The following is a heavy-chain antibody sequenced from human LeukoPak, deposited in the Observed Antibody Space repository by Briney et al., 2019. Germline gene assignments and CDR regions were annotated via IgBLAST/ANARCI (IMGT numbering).Heavy chain of an antibody. CDR1: GYTFTTYG. D-gene: IGHD3-22*01. Sequence: ASVKVSCKASGYTFTTYGISWVRQAPGQGLEWMGWISGYNGNTNYAQKFQGRVTMTTDTSTTTAYMDVRSLRSDDTAVYYCARVLAYYDSSGYSEWNAFDIWGQGTMVTVSS. J-gene: IGHJ3*02. V-gene: IGHV1-18*01. CDR2: ISGYNGNT. CDR3: ARVLAYYDSSGYSEWNAFDI.